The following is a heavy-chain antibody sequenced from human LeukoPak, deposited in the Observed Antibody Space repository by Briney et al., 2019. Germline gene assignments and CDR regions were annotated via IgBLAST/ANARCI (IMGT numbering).Heavy chain of an antibody. J-gene: IGHJ4*02. V-gene: IGHV3-20*04. CDR2: INWSGSST. D-gene: IGHD6-13*01. CDR1: GFTFDDYG. Sequence: RGSLRLSCAASGFTFDDYGMSWVRQAPGKGLEWVSGINWSGSSTGYADSVKGRFTISRDNAKNSLYLQMNSLRAEDTAVYYCARGIAAAGIGSNGYWGQGTLVTVSS. CDR3: ARGIAAAGIGSNGY.